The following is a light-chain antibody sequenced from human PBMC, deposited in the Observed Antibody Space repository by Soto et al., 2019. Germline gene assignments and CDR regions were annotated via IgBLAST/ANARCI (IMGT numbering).Light chain of an antibody. J-gene: IGKJ1*01. V-gene: IGKV1-5*03. CDR1: QTISSW. CDR2: KAS. Sequence: DIQMPQYNQPLSGSLGDRFTITCRASQTISSWLAWYQQKPGKAPKLLIYKASTLKSGVPSRFSGSGSGTEFTLTISSLQPDDSATYYCQQYNRFWTFGQGTKVDIK. CDR3: QQYNRFWT.